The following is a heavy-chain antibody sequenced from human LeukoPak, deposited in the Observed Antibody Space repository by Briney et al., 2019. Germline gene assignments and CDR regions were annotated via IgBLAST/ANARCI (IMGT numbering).Heavy chain of an antibody. CDR3: AKDRLGALGPGYYFDY. D-gene: IGHD1-26*01. CDR2: ISGSGGST. J-gene: IGHJ4*02. Sequence: GGSLRLSCAASGFTFSSYAMSWVRQAPGKGPEWVSAISGSGGSTYYADSVKGRFTISRDNSKNTLYLQMNSLRAEDTAVYYCAKDRLGALGPGYYFDYWGQGTLVTVSS. CDR1: GFTFSSYA. V-gene: IGHV3-23*01.